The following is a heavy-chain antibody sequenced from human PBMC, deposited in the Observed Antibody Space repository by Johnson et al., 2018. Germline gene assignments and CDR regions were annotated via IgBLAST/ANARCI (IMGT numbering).Heavy chain of an antibody. CDR1: GFIFSNYA. CDR3: AKTSGSVDY. J-gene: IGHJ4*02. D-gene: IGHD1-26*01. CDR2: VSAAGGST. Sequence: VQPVESGGGLVKPGGSXRLSCAASGFIFSNYAMTWVRQTPGKGLEWVSHVSAAGGSTHYADSVKGRFTISRDNSKNTLYLQMNSLRAEDTAVYYCAKTSGSVDYWGQGTLVTVSS. V-gene: IGHV3-23*04.